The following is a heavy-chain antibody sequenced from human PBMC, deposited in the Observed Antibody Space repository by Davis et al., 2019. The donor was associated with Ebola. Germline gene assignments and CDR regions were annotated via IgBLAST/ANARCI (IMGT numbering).Heavy chain of an antibody. D-gene: IGHD5-12*01. V-gene: IGHV3-33*01. CDR2: IWYDGSNK. CDR3: ARGWSVVATIRKGRFDP. J-gene: IGHJ5*02. Sequence: GGSLRLSCAASGFTFSSYGMHWVRQAPGKGLEWVAVIWYDGSNKYYADSVKGRFTISRDNSKNTLYLQMNSLRAEDTAVYYCARGWSVVATIRKGRFDPWGQGTLVTVSS. CDR1: GFTFSSYG.